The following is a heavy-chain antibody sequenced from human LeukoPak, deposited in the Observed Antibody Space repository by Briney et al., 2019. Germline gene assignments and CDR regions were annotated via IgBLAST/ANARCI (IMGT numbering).Heavy chain of an antibody. Sequence: ASVKVSCKASGYTFTSYGISWVRQAPGQGLEWMGWISAYNGNTNYAQKLQGRVTMTTDTSTSTAYMELSSLRSEDTAVYYCARVVLGDYDILTGYYMGWFDPWGQGTLATVSS. V-gene: IGHV1-18*01. J-gene: IGHJ5*02. CDR2: ISAYNGNT. D-gene: IGHD3-9*01. CDR1: GYTFTSYG. CDR3: ARVVLGDYDILTGYYMGWFDP.